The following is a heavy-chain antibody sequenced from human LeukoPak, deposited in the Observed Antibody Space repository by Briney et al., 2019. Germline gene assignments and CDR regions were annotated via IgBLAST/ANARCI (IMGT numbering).Heavy chain of an antibody. J-gene: IGHJ6*03. CDR3: ARVHGDYYYYYMDV. CDR2: IYHSGST. V-gene: IGHV4-38-2*02. Sequence: SGTLSLTCTVSGYSISSGYYWGWIRQPPGKGLEWIGSIYHSGSTYYNPSLKSRVTISVDTSKNQFSLKLSSVTAADTAVYYCARVHGDYYYYYMDVWGKGTTVTVSS. CDR1: GYSISSGYY. D-gene: IGHD4-17*01.